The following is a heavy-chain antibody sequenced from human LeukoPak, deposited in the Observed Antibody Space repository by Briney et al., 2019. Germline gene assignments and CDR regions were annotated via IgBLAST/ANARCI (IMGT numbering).Heavy chain of an antibody. CDR3: ARGQPSLDY. CDR1: GGSFSGYY. V-gene: IGHV4-34*01. J-gene: IGHJ4*02. Sequence: SETLSLTCAVYGGSFSGYYWSWIRQPPGKGLEWIGEINHSGSTNYNPSLKSRVTISVDTSKNQFSLKLSSVTAADTAVYYCARGQPSLDYWGQGTLVTVSS. CDR2: INHSGST.